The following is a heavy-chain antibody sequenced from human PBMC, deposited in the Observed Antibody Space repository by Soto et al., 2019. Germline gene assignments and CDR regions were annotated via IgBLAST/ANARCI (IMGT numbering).Heavy chain of an antibody. D-gene: IGHD6-19*01. Sequence: QVQLQESGPGLVKPSETLALPCTVSGGCLSSYYWSWIRQPAGQGLEWIGRIYTSGSTKYNPSLKSRVTMSVDTSKNQFSLKLSSVTAADPAVYYCARARYSSGPYYFDYWGQGTLVPVSS. CDR2: IYTSGST. CDR3: ARARYSSGPYYFDY. V-gene: IGHV4-4*07. J-gene: IGHJ4*02. CDR1: GGCLSSYY.